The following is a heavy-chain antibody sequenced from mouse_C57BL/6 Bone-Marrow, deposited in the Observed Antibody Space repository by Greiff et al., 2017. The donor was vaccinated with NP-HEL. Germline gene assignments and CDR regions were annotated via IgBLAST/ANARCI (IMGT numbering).Heavy chain of an antibody. Sequence: DVHLVESEGGLVQPGSSMKLSCTASGFTFSDYYMAWVRQVPEKGLEWVANINYDGSSTYYLDSLKSRFIISRDNAKNILYLQMSSLKSEDTATYYCARGGDSSGYAWFAYWGQGTLVTVSA. CDR1: GFTFSDYY. D-gene: IGHD3-2*02. J-gene: IGHJ3*01. CDR3: ARGGDSSGYAWFAY. V-gene: IGHV5-16*01. CDR2: INYDGSST.